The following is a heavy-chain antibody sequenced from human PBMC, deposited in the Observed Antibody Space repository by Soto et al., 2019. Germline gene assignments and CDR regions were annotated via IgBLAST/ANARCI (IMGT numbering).Heavy chain of an antibody. CDR1: GFTFSSYW. D-gene: IGHD6-13*01. CDR2: IKQDGSEK. V-gene: IGHV3-7*04. CDR3: TGAAASTLYHYYYGMDV. J-gene: IGHJ6*02. Sequence: PVGSLRLSGAASGFTFSSYWMSWVRQARGKGLEWVANIKQDGSEKYYVDSVKGRFTISRDNAKNSLYLQMNSLGAEDTAVYYCTGAAASTLYHYYYGMDVWGQGTTVTVSS.